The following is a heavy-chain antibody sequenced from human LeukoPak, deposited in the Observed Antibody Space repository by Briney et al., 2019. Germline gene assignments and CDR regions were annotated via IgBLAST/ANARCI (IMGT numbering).Heavy chain of an antibody. CDR2: IWYDGSNK. Sequence: PGRSLRLSCAASGXTFSSYGMHWVRQAPGKGLEWVAVIWYDGSNKYYADSVKGRFTISRDNSKNTLYLQMNSLRAEDTAVYYCARDGYCSGGSCYSGLFDYWGQGTLVTVSS. V-gene: IGHV3-33*01. CDR1: GXTFSSYG. CDR3: ARDGYCSGGSCYSGLFDY. J-gene: IGHJ4*02. D-gene: IGHD2-15*01.